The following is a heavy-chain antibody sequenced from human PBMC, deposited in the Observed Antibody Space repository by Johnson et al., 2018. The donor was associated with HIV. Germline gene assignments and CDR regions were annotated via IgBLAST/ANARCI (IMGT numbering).Heavy chain of an antibody. CDR3: ARVLGDYAYHI. Sequence: VQLVESGGGLVQPGGSLRLSCAASGFIFGMYSMSWVRQAPGRGLEWVGRITSKTDGGTTDYAAPVKGSFTISRDDSKNTLYLQMNGLRAEDTAGYYCARVLGDYAYHIWGQGTMVTVSS. CDR2: ITSKTDGGTT. V-gene: IGHV3-15*01. D-gene: IGHD4-17*01. J-gene: IGHJ3*02. CDR1: GFIFGMYS.